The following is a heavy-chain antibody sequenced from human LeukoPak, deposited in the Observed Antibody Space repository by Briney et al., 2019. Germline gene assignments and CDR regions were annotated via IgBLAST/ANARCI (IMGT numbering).Heavy chain of an antibody. Sequence: ASVKVSCKASGYTFTSYDINWVRQATGQGLELMGWMNPNSGNTGYAQKFQSRVTMTRNTSISTAYMELSSLRSEDTAVYYCWRGARSSSWYRPSYYYGMDVWGQGTTVTVSS. CDR3: WRGARSSSWYRPSYYYGMDV. CDR2: MNPNSGNT. CDR1: GYTFTSYD. D-gene: IGHD6-13*01. J-gene: IGHJ6*02. V-gene: IGHV1-8*01.